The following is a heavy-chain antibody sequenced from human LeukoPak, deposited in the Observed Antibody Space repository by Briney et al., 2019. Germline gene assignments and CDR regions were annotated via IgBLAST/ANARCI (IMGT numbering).Heavy chain of an antibody. Sequence: GESLKISCKGSEYSFANYWIGWVRQMPGKGLEWMGIIYPGDSDTRYSPSFQGQVTISVDKSISTAYLQWSSLKASDTAMYYCARNSRAYCRTTNCPFDYWGQGTLVTVSS. CDR3: ARNSRAYCRTTNCPFDY. CDR1: EYSFANYW. V-gene: IGHV5-51*01. D-gene: IGHD2-2*01. CDR2: IYPGDSDT. J-gene: IGHJ4*02.